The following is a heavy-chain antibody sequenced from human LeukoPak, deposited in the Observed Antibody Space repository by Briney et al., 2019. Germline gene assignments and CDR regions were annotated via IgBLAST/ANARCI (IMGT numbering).Heavy chain of an antibody. CDR1: GGYISSSNW. J-gene: IGHJ5*01. D-gene: IGHD6-25*01. V-gene: IGHV4-4*02. CDR3: ARVSGSGLXFKSFDP. CDR2: VYHSGST. Sequence: SETLSLTCSVSGGYISSSNWWTWVRQPPQKGLEWIGEVYHSGSTNYNPSLKNRIYMSVDKSQNRFSLRLTSVTAADTAVYFCARVSGSGLXFKSFDPWGQGTLVIVSS.